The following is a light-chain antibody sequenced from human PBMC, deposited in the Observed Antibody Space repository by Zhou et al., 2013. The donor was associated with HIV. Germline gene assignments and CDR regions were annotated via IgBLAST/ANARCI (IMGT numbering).Light chain of an antibody. CDR3: QQYNSSPT. J-gene: IGKJ3*01. CDR1: QSLTSNY. V-gene: IGKV3-20*01. CDR2: GAS. Sequence: EIVLTQSPATLSLSPGERATLSCRASQSLTSNYLAWYQQKPGQAPSLLIYGASSRATGIPDRFSGSGSGTDFTLTISSLEPEDFAVYYCQQYNSSPTFG.